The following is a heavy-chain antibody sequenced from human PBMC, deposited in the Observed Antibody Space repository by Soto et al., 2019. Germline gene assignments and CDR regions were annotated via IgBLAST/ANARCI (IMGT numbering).Heavy chain of an antibody. CDR3: ASVTLVTILLLCHSYYSIDV. D-gene: IGHD2-21*02. V-gene: IGHV1-2*04. J-gene: IGHJ6*04. CDR1: GYTFTGYY. Sequence: ASVKVSCKASGYTFTGYYMHWVRQAPGQGLEWMGWINPNSGGTNYAQKFQGWVTMTRDTSISTAYMELSRLRSDDTAVYYCASVTLVTILLLCHSYYSIDVWDKATTGTVSS. CDR2: INPNSGGT.